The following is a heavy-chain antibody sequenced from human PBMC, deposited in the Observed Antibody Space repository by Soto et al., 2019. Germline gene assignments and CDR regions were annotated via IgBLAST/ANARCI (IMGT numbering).Heavy chain of an antibody. CDR3: ARTDYYGSGNLNY. D-gene: IGHD3-10*01. V-gene: IGHV5-51*01. J-gene: IGHJ4*02. CDR2: IYPGDSDT. Sequence: PGESLKISCEGSANSFTSHWIAWVRQMPGKGLEWTGIIYPGDSDTRYSPSFQGQVTISADKSINTAYLQWSSLKASDTAMYYCARTDYYGSGNLNYWGQGTLVTVSS. CDR1: ANSFTSHW.